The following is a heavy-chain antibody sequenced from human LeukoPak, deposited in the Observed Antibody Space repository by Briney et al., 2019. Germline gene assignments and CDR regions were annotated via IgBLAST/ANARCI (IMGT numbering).Heavy chain of an antibody. CDR2: IWYDGTNK. D-gene: IGHD3-22*01. V-gene: IGHV3-33*01. CDR1: GFTFSSYG. Sequence: GGSLRLSCAASGFTFSSYGMHWVRQARGKGLEWVAVIWYDGTNKYYADSVKGRFTISRDNSKNTLFLQMNSLRAEDTAVYYCARAAYDSSGYLTLWGQGTLVTVSS. J-gene: IGHJ4*02. CDR3: ARAAYDSSGYLTL.